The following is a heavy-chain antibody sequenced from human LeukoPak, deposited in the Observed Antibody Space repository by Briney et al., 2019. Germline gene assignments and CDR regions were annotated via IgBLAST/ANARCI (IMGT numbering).Heavy chain of an antibody. J-gene: IGHJ6*03. CDR2: VNPHAGNS. V-gene: IGHV1-8*03. Sequence: ASVKVSCKASGYTFTSYLINWVRQAPGQGLEWMGWVNPHAGNSGYVQKFQGRVTFPRNTSISTAYMELSSLRSEDTAVYYCARGKYCSDATCYSLGYYYYMDVWGKGTTVTVSS. D-gene: IGHD2-15*01. CDR3: ARGKYCSDATCYSLGYYYYMDV. CDR1: GYTFTSYL.